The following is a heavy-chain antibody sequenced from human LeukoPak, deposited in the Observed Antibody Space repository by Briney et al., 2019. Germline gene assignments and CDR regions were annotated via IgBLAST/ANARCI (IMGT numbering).Heavy chain of an antibody. J-gene: IGHJ4*02. CDR1: RFTFSSYG. Sequence: PGGSLRLSCAASRFTFSSYGMNWVRQAPGKGLEWVANIKQDGSEKYYVDSVKGRFTISRDNAKNSLYLQMNSLRAEDTAVYYCAREVGPTVDYWGQGTLVTVSS. CDR3: AREVGPTVDY. D-gene: IGHD4-17*01. CDR2: IKQDGSEK. V-gene: IGHV3-7*01.